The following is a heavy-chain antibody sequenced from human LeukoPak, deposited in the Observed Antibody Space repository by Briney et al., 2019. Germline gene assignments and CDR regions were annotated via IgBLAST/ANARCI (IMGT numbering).Heavy chain of an antibody. Sequence: SQTLSLTCAISGDSVSGNIATWNWIRQSPSRGLERLGRTYYRSRWHNVYAESVKSRITINPDTSKNQFSLLLNSVTPEDTAVYYCAKSGSYLEYLQHWGQGTPVTVSS. D-gene: IGHD1-26*01. CDR2: TYYRSRWHN. J-gene: IGHJ1*01. CDR1: GDSVSGNIAT. V-gene: IGHV6-1*01. CDR3: AKSGSYLEYLQH.